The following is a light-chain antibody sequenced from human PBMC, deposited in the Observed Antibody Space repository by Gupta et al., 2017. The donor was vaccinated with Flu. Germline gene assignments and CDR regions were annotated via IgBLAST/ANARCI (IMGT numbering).Light chain of an antibody. J-gene: IGKJ1*01. CDR3: QQYSISWT. CDR1: QSVSSNL. Sequence: EIVLTQSPGTLSLSPGERATLSCRASQSVSSNLLAWYQQQPGLAPRLLIYAASSRATGIPDRFSGSGSGTDFTLTISRLEPEDFAVYYGQQYSISWTFGQGAKVEIK. CDR2: AAS. V-gene: IGKV3-20*01.